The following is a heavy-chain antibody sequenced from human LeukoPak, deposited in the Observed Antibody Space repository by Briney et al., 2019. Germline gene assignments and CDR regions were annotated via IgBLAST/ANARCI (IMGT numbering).Heavy chain of an antibody. D-gene: IGHD7-27*01. V-gene: IGHV3-7*01. Sequence: GGSLRLSCAASGFTFNNYWMTWVRQAPGKGLEWVANIKQDGSEKFYVDSVKGRFTISRDNARSSLYLQMNSLRAEDTAVYYCARDWGHFDYWGQGALVTVSS. CDR2: IKQDGSEK. J-gene: IGHJ4*02. CDR1: GFTFNNYW. CDR3: ARDWGHFDY.